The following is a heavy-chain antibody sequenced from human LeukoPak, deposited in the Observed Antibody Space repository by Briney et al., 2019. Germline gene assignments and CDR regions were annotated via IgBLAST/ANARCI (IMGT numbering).Heavy chain of an antibody. D-gene: IGHD3-22*01. CDR3: ARELSLNYYDSSGLYY. V-gene: IGHV1-69*04. J-gene: IGHJ4*02. CDR1: GGTFSSYA. Sequence: SVKVSCKASGGTFSSYAISWVRQAPGQGLEWMGRIIPILGIANYAQKFQGRVTITADKSTSTAYMELSSLRSEDTAVYYCARELSLNYYDSSGLYYWGQGTLVTVSS. CDR2: IIPILGIA.